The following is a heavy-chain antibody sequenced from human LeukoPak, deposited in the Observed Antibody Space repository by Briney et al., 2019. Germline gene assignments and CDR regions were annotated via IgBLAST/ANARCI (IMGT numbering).Heavy chain of an antibody. CDR2: INSDASRP. CDR3: ARETREAGSGDHQTDSFDV. CDR1: RFTFSDYW. V-gene: IGHV3-74*01. J-gene: IGHJ3*01. D-gene: IGHD2-15*01. Sequence: GGSLRLSCAASRFTFSDYWMHWVRQAPGKGLVWVSRINSDASRPSYADSVKGRFTISRDNAKNILYLQMNSLSVEDTALYYCARETREAGSGDHQTDSFDVWGQGTMVSVSS.